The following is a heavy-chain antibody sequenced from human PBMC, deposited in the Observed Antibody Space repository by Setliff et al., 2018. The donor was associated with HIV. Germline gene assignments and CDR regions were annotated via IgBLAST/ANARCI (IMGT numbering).Heavy chain of an antibody. Sequence: SETLSLTCAVYGGSFSGHYWSWFRQPPAKGLEWIGEINQSGSTAYNPSLKSRVTISVDRSKNQFSLKLSSVTAADTAVYYCARDRLSAFDPWGQGTLVTVSS. CDR2: INQSGST. CDR3: ARDRLSAFDP. J-gene: IGHJ5*02. CDR1: GGSFSGHY. V-gene: IGHV4-34*01. D-gene: IGHD3-16*01.